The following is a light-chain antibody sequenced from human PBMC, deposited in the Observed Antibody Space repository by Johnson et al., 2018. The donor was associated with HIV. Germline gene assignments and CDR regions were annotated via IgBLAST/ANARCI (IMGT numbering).Light chain of an antibody. CDR2: DNN. CDR3: ATWDTSLSTGGV. CDR1: SSNIGNNY. Sequence: VLPQPPSVSAAPGQKVTISCSGSSSNIGNNYVSWYQQLPGTAPKLLIYDNNKRPSGIPDRFSGSKSGTSATLGITGLQTGDEADYYCATWDTSLSTGGVFGTGTKVTVL. J-gene: IGLJ1*01. V-gene: IGLV1-51*01.